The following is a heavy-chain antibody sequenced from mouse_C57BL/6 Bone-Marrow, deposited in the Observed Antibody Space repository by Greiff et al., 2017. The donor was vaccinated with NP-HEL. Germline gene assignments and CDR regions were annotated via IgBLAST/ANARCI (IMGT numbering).Heavy chain of an antibody. CDR1: GYTFTSYW. D-gene: IGHD2-5*01. Sequence: QVQLQQPGAELVMPGASVKLSCKASGYTFTSYWMHWVKQRPGQGLEWIGEIDPSDSYTNYNQKFKGKSTLTVDKSSSTAYMQLSSLTSEDSAVYYCARSLPYYSRSWFAYWGQGTLVTVSA. V-gene: IGHV1-69*01. CDR3: ARSLPYYSRSWFAY. CDR2: IDPSDSYT. J-gene: IGHJ3*01.